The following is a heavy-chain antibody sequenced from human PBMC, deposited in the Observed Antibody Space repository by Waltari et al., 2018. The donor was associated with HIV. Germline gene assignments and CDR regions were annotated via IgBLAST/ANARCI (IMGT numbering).Heavy chain of an antibody. Sequence: QVQLVESGGGVVQPGRSLRLSCAASGFTFSRYDSHWVRQAPGKGLEWVAVISYDGSNKYYADSVKGRFTISRDNSKNTLYLQMNSLRAEDTAVYYCARDPQYCSSTSCSYYFDYWGQGTLVTVSS. D-gene: IGHD2-2*01. CDR3: ARDPQYCSSTSCSYYFDY. V-gene: IGHV3-30-3*01. CDR1: GFTFSRYD. CDR2: ISYDGSNK. J-gene: IGHJ4*02.